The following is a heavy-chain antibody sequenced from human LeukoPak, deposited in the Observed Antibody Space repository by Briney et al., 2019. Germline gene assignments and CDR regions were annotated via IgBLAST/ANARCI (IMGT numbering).Heavy chain of an antibody. Sequence: GESLRISCKGSGYSFTTYWIGWVRQMPGKGLECLGVIYPGDSDTRYSPSFQGQVAISADKSIGTMYLQWSSLKASDTAMYYCARALRTGQGDYVPVLWGQGTLVIVSS. D-gene: IGHD4-17*01. V-gene: IGHV5-51*01. J-gene: IGHJ4*02. CDR1: GYSFTTYW. CDR2: IYPGDSDT. CDR3: ARALRTGQGDYVPVL.